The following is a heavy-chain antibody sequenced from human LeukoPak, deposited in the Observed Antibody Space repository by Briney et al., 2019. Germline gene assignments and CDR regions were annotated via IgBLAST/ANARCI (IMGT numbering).Heavy chain of an antibody. CDR1: GFTFSNYW. D-gene: IGHD3-22*01. CDR2: IKTDGSEK. Sequence: GGSLRLSCEGSGFTFSNYWMGWVRQAPGKGLQWVANIKTDGSEKYYVDSVKGRFTISRDNAKNSLYLQMNSLRAEDTAVYYCATYSSLNRREFQYWGQGTLVTVSS. CDR3: ATYSSLNRREFQY. V-gene: IGHV3-7*01. J-gene: IGHJ1*01.